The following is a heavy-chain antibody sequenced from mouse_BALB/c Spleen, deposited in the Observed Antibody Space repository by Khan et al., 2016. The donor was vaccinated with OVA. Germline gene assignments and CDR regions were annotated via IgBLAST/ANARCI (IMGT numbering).Heavy chain of an antibody. J-gene: IGHJ3*01. CDR2: IDPLSGAT. CDR3: TRHGYVAWFTY. CDR1: GYSFTTYY. D-gene: IGHD2-2*01. Sequence: EVQLVESGPELMKPGASVKISCKSSGYSFTTYYIHWVKQSHGKSLAWIGYIDPLSGATTHNQKFKGKATLTVDKSSSTAYIHLSNLTSEDSAVYYCTRHGYVAWFTYWGQGTLVTVSA. V-gene: IGHV1S135*01.